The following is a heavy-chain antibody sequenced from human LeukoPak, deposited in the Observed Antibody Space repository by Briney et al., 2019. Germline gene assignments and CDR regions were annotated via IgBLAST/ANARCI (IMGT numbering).Heavy chain of an antibody. V-gene: IGHV4-4*07. CDR3: ASRVDY. CDR1: GGSISNYY. J-gene: IGHJ4*02. Sequence: SETLSLTCTVSGGSISNYYWYWIRQPAGKGLEWIGRIYSSGTTNYNPSLKSRLTMSVDTSKNQFSLKLSSVTAADTAVYYCASRVDYWGQGTLVTVSS. CDR2: IYSSGTT.